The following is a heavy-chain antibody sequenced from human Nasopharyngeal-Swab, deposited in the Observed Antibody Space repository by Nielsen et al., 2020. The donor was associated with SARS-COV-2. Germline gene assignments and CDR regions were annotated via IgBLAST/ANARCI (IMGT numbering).Heavy chain of an antibody. CDR2: VSSSGSYI. V-gene: IGHV3-21*06. Sequence: GGSLRLSCVASRFTFSRWPMHWVRQAPGKGLEWVSSVSSSGSYISYADSLKGRFTISRDNVKNTLYLQMNSLRAEDTAVYYCARSRTDYGGTWYDAFDIWGQGTWVTVSS. CDR3: ARSRTDYGGTWYDAFDI. J-gene: IGHJ3*02. D-gene: IGHD4/OR15-4a*01. CDR1: RFTFSRWP.